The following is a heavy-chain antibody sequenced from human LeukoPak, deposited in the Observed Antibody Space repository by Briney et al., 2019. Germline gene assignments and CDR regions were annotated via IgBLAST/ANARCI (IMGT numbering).Heavy chain of an antibody. CDR1: GYTFTSYG. J-gene: IGHJ4*02. Sequence: ASVKVSCKASGYTFTSYGISWVRQAPGQGLEWMGWISAYNGNTNYAQKLQGRVTMTTDTSTSTAYMELRSVRSDETAVYYCARSLSYSSSWTSFDYWGQGTLVTVSS. CDR3: ARSLSYSSSWTSFDY. D-gene: IGHD6-13*01. CDR2: ISAYNGNT. V-gene: IGHV1-18*01.